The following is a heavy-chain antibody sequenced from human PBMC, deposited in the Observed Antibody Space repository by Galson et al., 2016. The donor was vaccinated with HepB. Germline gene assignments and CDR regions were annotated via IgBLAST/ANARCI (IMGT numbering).Heavy chain of an antibody. Sequence: SETLSLTCAVSGVSVGDEHWWSWVRQAPGKGLEWIGEISHGESPNYNPSLMSRVTISLDKSNNHFSLKLTSVTAADTAVYYCATHGFYSLDHWGQGTLVTVSS. D-gene: IGHD4-11*01. J-gene: IGHJ4*02. CDR3: ATHGFYSLDH. CDR1: GVSVGDEHW. CDR2: ISHGESP. V-gene: IGHV4-4*02.